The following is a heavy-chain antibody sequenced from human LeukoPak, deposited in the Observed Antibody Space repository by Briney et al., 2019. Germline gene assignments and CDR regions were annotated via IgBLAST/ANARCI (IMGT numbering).Heavy chain of an antibody. CDR3: ANGSPSGSQEFDY. Sequence: PGGSLRLSCAASGFTFSSYGMSWVRQAPGKGLEWVSAISGSGGSTYYADSVKGRFTISRDNSKNTLYLQMNSLRAEDTAVYYCANGSPSGSQEFDYWGQGTLVTVSS. CDR2: ISGSGGST. V-gene: IGHV3-23*01. J-gene: IGHJ4*02. D-gene: IGHD1-26*01. CDR1: GFTFSSYG.